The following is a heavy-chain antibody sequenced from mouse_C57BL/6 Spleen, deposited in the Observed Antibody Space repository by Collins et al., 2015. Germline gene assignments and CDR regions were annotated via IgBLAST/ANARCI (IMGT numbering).Heavy chain of an antibody. J-gene: IGHJ1*03. V-gene: IGHV1-55*01. D-gene: IGHD1-1*01. CDR3: ARKNYGSRDYWYFDV. CDR1: GYTFTSYW. CDR2: IYPGSGST. Sequence: QVQLQQPGAELAKPGASVKMSCKASGYTFTSYWITWVKQRPGQGLEWIGDIYPGSGSTNYNEKFKSKATLTVDTSSSTAYMQLSSLTSEDSAVYYCARKNYGSRDYWYFDVWGTGTTVTVSS.